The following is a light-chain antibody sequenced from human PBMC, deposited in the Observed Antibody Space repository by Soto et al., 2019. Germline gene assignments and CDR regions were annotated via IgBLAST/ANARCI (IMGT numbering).Light chain of an antibody. CDR2: DAS. Sequence: DIQITHAPSYLSASVLDRVNLTLHASQDSDTYLSWYQQKPGKAPELLIYDASNLETGVPSRFSGSGSGTEFTFTISSLQPEDIATYFCQKYASLPLNCGGGNTGAIK. CDR3: QKYASLPLN. V-gene: IGKV1-33*01. J-gene: IGKJ4*01. CDR1: QDSDTY.